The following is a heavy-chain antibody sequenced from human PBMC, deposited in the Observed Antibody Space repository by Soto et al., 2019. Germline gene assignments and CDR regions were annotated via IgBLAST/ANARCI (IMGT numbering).Heavy chain of an antibody. D-gene: IGHD3-22*01. CDR2: IWYDGSNK. CDR3: ARDRSGSGITMIARDY. J-gene: IGHJ4*02. V-gene: IGHV3-33*01. Sequence: QVQLVESGGGVVQPGRSLRLSCAASGFTFSSYGMHWVRQAPGKGLEWVAVIWYDGSNKYYADSVKGRFTISRDNSRNTLYLQMNSLRAEDTAVYYCARDRSGSGITMIARDYWGQGTLVTVSS. CDR1: GFTFSSYG.